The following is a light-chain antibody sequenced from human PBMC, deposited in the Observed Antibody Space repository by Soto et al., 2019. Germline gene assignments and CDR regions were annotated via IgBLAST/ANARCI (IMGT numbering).Light chain of an antibody. CDR2: AAS. J-gene: IGKJ1*01. V-gene: IGKV1-17*01. Sequence: IQVTQSPSSLSASVGDRVTITCRASQGIRNDLSWYQQKPGKAPKRLIYAASSLHSGVPSRFSVSGSGTEFTLTISSLQPEDFATYYCLQHNSDPRTFGQGTKVDIK. CDR3: LQHNSDPRT. CDR1: QGIRND.